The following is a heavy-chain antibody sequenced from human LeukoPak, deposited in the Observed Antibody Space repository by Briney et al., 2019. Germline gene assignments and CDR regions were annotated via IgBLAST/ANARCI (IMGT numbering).Heavy chain of an antibody. Sequence: GASVKVSCKASGYTFTGYYMHWVRQAPGQGLEWMGWISSYNGNTNYAQKLQGRVTMTTDASTSTSYMELRSLRSDDTAVYYCATPESAIAGKDAFHIWGQGTMVTVSS. CDR1: GYTFTGYY. V-gene: IGHV1-18*04. CDR2: ISSYNGNT. J-gene: IGHJ3*02. CDR3: ATPESAIAGKDAFHI. D-gene: IGHD2-2*01.